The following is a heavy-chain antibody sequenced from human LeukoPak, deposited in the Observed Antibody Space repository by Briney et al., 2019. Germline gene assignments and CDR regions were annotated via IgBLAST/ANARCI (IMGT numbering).Heavy chain of an antibody. CDR3: ARDLSGMGTYSY. Sequence: ASVKVSCKASGYTFTSYGISWVRQAPGQGLEWMGWISAYSGNTNYAQKLQGRVTMTTDTSTSTAYMELRSLRSDDTAVYYCARDLSGMGTYSYWGQGTLVTVSS. D-gene: IGHD1-14*01. CDR1: GYTFTSYG. CDR2: ISAYSGNT. V-gene: IGHV1-18*01. J-gene: IGHJ4*02.